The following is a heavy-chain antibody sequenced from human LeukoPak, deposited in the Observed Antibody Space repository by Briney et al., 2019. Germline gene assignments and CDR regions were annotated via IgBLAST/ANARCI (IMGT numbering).Heavy chain of an antibody. D-gene: IGHD6-19*01. CDR3: ARGSQWLVRRSGMDV. J-gene: IGHJ6*02. Sequence: PSETLSLTCAVYGGSFSGCYWSWIRQPPGKGLEWIGEINHSGSTNYNPSLKSRVTISVDTSKNQFSLKLSSVTAADTAVYYCARGSQWLVRRSGMDVWGQGTTVTVSS. CDR1: GGSFSGCY. V-gene: IGHV4-34*01. CDR2: INHSGST.